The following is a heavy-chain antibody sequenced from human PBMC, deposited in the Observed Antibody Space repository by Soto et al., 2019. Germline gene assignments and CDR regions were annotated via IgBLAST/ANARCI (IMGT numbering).Heavy chain of an antibody. CDR1: GFTFSSYA. V-gene: IGHV3-23*01. D-gene: IGHD1-26*01. Sequence: GGSLRLSCAASGFTFSSYAMSWVRQAPGKGLEWVSGISASGGRTYYADSVEGRFTISRDNSKNTMYLQMNSLRVEDTAVYKCAKDWDLLRAFDLWGQGTMVTVSS. CDR2: ISASGGRT. J-gene: IGHJ3*01. CDR3: AKDWDLLRAFDL.